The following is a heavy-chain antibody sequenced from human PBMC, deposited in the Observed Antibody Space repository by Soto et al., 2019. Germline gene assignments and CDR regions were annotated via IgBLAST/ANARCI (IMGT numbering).Heavy chain of an antibody. Sequence: PSETLSLTCAVSGGSISSGGYSWSWIRQPPGKGLEWIGYIYHSGSTYYNPSLKSRVTISVDRSKNQFSLKLSSVTAADTAVYYCDREGSGSYLSAFFDYWGQGTLVTVSS. J-gene: IGHJ4*02. D-gene: IGHD1-26*01. V-gene: IGHV4-30-2*01. CDR2: IYHSGST. CDR1: GGSISSGGYS. CDR3: DREGSGSYLSAFFDY.